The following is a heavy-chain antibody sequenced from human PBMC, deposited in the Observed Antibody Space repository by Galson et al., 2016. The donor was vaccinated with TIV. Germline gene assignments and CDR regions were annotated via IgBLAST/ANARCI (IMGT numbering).Heavy chain of an antibody. CDR3: ARSNGDYVWSRAYDV. V-gene: IGHV1-2*04. J-gene: IGHJ3*01. Sequence: SVKVSCKASGYSFTDYYIHWVRQAPGQGLEWMGWTNPSSGGTFYAQRFPDWVTMTRDTSISTTYMDLSRLRPNDTATYFCARSNGDYVWSRAYDVWGQGTMVTVSS. CDR2: TNPSSGGT. CDR1: GYSFTDYY. D-gene: IGHD4-17*01.